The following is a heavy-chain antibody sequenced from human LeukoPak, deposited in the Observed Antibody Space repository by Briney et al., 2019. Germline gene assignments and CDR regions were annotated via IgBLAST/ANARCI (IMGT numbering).Heavy chain of an antibody. D-gene: IGHD2-15*01. CDR3: AKAGVLVVVAATPPYYFDY. V-gene: IGHV3-23*01. CDR2: ISGSGGST. J-gene: IGHJ4*02. Sequence: GGSLRLSCAASGFTFSSYAMSWVRQAPGKGLEWVSAISGSGGSTYYADSVKGRFTISRDNSKNTLYLQMNSLRAEDTAVYYCAKAGVLVVVAATPPYYFDYRGQGTLVTVSS. CDR1: GFTFSSYA.